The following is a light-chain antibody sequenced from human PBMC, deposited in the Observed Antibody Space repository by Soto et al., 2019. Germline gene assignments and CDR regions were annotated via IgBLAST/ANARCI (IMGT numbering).Light chain of an antibody. CDR3: QSFDTRLTGSRV. Sequence: QSVLTQPPSASGSPGQSVTISCTGTSSDVGGYFYVSWYQQHPGKAPKLMIYEVTKRPSGVPDRFSGSKSGASGSLAITGLQTEDEAVYYCQSFDTRLTGSRVFGGGTKLTVL. V-gene: IGLV2-8*01. J-gene: IGLJ3*02. CDR2: EVT. CDR1: SSDVGGYFY.